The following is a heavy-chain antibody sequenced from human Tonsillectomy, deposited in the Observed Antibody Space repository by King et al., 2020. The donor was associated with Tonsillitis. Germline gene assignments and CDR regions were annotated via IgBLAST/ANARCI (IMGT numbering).Heavy chain of an antibody. D-gene: IGHD4-11*01. J-gene: IGHJ6*03. V-gene: IGHV3-23*04. CDR3: AKGGDYSNYVGYYYYMDV. CDR1: GFTFSNYA. CDR2: ISGSGGST. Sequence: DVQLVESGGGLVQPGGSLRLSCAASGFTFSNYAMSWVRQAPGKGLEWFSSISGSGGSTYYADSVKGRFTISRDNSKNTLYLQMNSLRAEDTAVYYCAKGGDYSNYVGYYYYMDVWGKGTTVTVPS.